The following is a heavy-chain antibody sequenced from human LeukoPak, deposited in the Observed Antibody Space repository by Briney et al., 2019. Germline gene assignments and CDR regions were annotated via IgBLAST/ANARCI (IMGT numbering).Heavy chain of an antibody. V-gene: IGHV3-23*01. Sequence: PGGSLRLSCAASGFTFSSYAMSWVRQAPGKGLEWVSGISGSGGSTYYADSVKGRFTISRDNSRNTLYLQMNSLRAEDTAVYYCATTADYRGSYGWGQGTLVTVSS. CDR3: ATTADYRGSYG. J-gene: IGHJ4*02. D-gene: IGHD7-27*01. CDR1: GFTFSSYA. CDR2: ISGSGGST.